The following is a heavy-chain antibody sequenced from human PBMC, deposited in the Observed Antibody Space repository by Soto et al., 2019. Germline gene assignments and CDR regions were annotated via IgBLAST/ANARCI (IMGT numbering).Heavy chain of an antibody. V-gene: IGHV3-7*01. CDR2: IKEDGSEK. CDR3: ARYCSGGSCFPTQYYYYTDV. D-gene: IGHD2-15*01. J-gene: IGHJ6*03. Sequence: AGGSLRLSCAGSGFKFSGYWMSWVRQTPGMGLEGVATIKEDGSEKYYVDSVKGRFTISRDNARNSLYLQMSSLRVEDTAVYYCARYCSGGSCFPTQYYYYTDVWGKGTTVTVSS. CDR1: GFKFSGYW.